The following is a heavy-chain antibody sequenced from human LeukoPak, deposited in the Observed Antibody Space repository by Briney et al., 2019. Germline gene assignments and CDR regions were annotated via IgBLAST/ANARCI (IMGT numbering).Heavy chain of an antibody. CDR1: GFTFRSYS. J-gene: IGHJ4*02. D-gene: IGHD5-24*01. V-gene: IGHV3-21*01. CDR2: INGGSSYL. Sequence: GGSLRLSCAASGFTFRSYSMNWVRQAPGKGLEWVSSINGGSSYLYYADSVKGRFTISRDNPKNLLFLQINSLRVEDTAVYYCARETPRRGETRDGYRWGQGTVVTVSS. CDR3: ARETPRRGETRDGYR.